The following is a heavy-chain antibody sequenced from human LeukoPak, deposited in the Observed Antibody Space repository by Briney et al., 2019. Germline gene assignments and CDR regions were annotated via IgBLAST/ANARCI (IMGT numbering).Heavy chain of an antibody. V-gene: IGHV3-30*18. CDR1: GFTFSSYA. J-gene: IGHJ6*02. Sequence: GGSLRLSCAASGFTFSSYAMSWVRQAPGKGLEWVAVISYDGSNKYYADSVKGRFTISRDNSKNTLYLQMNSLRAEDTAVYYCAKAKLAAAGAYYYGMDVWGQGTTVTVSS. CDR2: ISYDGSNK. CDR3: AKAKLAAAGAYYYGMDV. D-gene: IGHD6-13*01.